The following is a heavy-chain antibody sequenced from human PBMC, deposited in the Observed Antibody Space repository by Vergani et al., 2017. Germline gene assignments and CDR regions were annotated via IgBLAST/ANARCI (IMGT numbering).Heavy chain of an antibody. J-gene: IGHJ4*02. CDR3: ARSQGIAAAGTEVGGY. V-gene: IGHV1-3*04. Sequence: QVQLVQSGAEVKKPGSSVKVSCKASGGTFSSYAISWVRQAPGQGLEWMGWINTGNGNTKYSQKFQGRVTITRDTSASTVYMELSSLRSEDTDVYYCARSQGIAAAGTEVGGYWGQGTLVTVSS. CDR1: GGTFSSYA. D-gene: IGHD6-13*01. CDR2: INTGNGNT.